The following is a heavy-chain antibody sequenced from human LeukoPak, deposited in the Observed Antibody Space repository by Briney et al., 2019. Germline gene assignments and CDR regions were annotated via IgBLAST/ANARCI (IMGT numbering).Heavy chain of an antibody. V-gene: IGHV4-61*02. Sequence: SETLSLTCTVSGGSISSGSYYWSWIRQPAGKGLEWIGRVYTSGNTNYNPSLKSRVTISLDTSKNQFSPKLSSVTAADTAMYYCARGGGRNWFDPWGQGTLVTVSS. CDR3: ARGGGRNWFDP. CDR2: VYTSGNT. D-gene: IGHD3-10*01. J-gene: IGHJ5*02. CDR1: GGSISSGSYY.